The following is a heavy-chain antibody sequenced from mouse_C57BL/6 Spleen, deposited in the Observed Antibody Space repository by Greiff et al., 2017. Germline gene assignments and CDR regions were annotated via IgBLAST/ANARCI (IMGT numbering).Heavy chain of an antibody. V-gene: IGHV1-82*01. CDR2: IYPGDGDT. CDR1: GYAFSSSW. J-gene: IGHJ1*03. Sequence: VQLQQSGPELVKPGASVKISCKASGYAFSSSWMNWVKQRPGKGLEWIGRIYPGDGDTNYNGKFKGKATLTADKSSSTAYMQLSSLTSEDSAVYFCARSDRFYWYFDVWGTGTTGTVSS. CDR3: ARSDRFYWYFDV.